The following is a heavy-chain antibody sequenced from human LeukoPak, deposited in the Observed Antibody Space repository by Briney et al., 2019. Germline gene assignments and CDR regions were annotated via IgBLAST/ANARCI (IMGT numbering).Heavy chain of an antibody. CDR2: ITPNSGDT. CDR1: GYTFTGYY. V-gene: IGHV1-2*02. CDR3: ARDLVYGDPINWFDP. Sequence: ASVKVSCKASGYTFTGYYIHWMRQAPGQGPEWMGWITPNSGDTIYAQKFQGRVTMTRDTSISTAYMELSRLRSDDTAVYYCARDLVYGDPINWFDPWGQGTLVTVSS. J-gene: IGHJ5*02. D-gene: IGHD4-17*01.